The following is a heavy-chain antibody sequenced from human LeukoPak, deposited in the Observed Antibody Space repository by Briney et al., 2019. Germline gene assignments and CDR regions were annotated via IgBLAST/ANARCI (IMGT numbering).Heavy chain of an antibody. J-gene: IGHJ6*03. CDR1: GFHFRTYG. CDR2: IPAGGSNT. V-gene: IGHV3-23*01. D-gene: IGHD3-3*01. CDR3: AKDSQHYDFWSRYKQYDYHYMDV. Sequence: GGSLRLSCVGSGFHFRTYGMSWVRQAPGKGLEWVSGIPAGGSNTYYADSVKGRFTISRDNTENTLYLQMNSLRAEDTAVYYCAKDSQHYDFWSRYKQYDYHYMDVWGKGTTVTVSS.